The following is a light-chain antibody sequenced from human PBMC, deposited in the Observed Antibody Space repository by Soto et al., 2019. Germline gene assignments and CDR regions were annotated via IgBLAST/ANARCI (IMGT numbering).Light chain of an antibody. CDR2: GAS. Sequence: EIVMTQSPATLSVSPGERATLSCRASQSISSNLAWYQQKRGQAHRLLIYGASTRANGIPARFSGSGSGTEFTLTISSLQSEDFAVYYGQQYNNWPYTFGQGTKLEIK. CDR1: QSISSN. J-gene: IGKJ2*01. CDR3: QQYNNWPYT. V-gene: IGKV3-15*01.